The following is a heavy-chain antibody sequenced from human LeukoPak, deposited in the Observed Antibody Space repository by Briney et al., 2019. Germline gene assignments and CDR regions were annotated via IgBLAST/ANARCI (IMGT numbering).Heavy chain of an antibody. V-gene: IGHV3-7*01. CDR1: GFIFSTYW. J-gene: IGHJ4*02. Sequence: GGSLRLSCAASGFIFSTYWMGWVRQAPGKGLQWVANIKQDESEKYYVDSVRGRFTTSRDNAQNSLYLQMNSLRAEDTAIYYCARLTWICSNGVCYSGFDYWGQGTLVTVSA. D-gene: IGHD2-8*01. CDR3: ARLTWICSNGVCYSGFDY. CDR2: IKQDESEK.